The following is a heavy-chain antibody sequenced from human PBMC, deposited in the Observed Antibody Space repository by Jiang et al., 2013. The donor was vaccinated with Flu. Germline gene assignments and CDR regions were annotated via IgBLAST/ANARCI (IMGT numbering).Heavy chain of an antibody. CDR1: GGSISSRDYY. Sequence: LLKPSETLSLTCTVSGGSISSRDYYWAWIRQPPGKGLEWIGSVYYSGSTYYNVSLQSRVSLSVGASRNQFFLRLSSVTAADTGFYYCARQVRILTTFGVVVADFDYWGQGALVTVSS. CDR2: VYYSGST. D-gene: IGHD3-3*01. J-gene: IGHJ4*02. CDR3: ARQVRILTTFGVVVADFDY. V-gene: IGHV4-39*01.